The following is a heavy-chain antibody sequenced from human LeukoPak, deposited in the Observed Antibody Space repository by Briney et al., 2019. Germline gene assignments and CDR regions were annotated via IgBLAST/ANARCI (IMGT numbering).Heavy chain of an antibody. CDR3: ARAPVATPSEFDY. Sequence: SETLSLTCTVSGDPISSGGYYWSWIRQHPGRGLEWIGYISYSGNTYYNPSLKSRAAISADTPKNQFSLMLSSTTAADTAVYYCARAPVATPSEFDYWGQGTLVTVSS. CDR2: ISYSGNT. CDR1: GDPISSGGYY. D-gene: IGHD5-12*01. J-gene: IGHJ4*02. V-gene: IGHV4-31*03.